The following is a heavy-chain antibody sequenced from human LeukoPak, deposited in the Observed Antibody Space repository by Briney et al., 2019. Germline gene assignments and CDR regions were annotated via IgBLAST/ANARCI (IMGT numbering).Heavy chain of an antibody. Sequence: GGSLRLSCAASGFTFSSYEMNWVRQAPGKGLEWLSYISSSGSTIYYADSVKGRFTISRDNAKNSLHLQVNSLRAEDTAVYYCARDLGSSVGYWGQGTLVTVFS. CDR2: ISSSGSTI. V-gene: IGHV3-48*03. D-gene: IGHD6-13*01. J-gene: IGHJ4*02. CDR1: GFTFSSYE. CDR3: ARDLGSSVGY.